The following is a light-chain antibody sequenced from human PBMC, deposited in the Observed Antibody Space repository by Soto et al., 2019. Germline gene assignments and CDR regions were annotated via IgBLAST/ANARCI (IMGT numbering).Light chain of an antibody. V-gene: IGLV2-14*01. CDR2: DVN. CDR1: NSDVGAYSY. J-gene: IGLJ2*01. Sequence: QSALTQPASVSGSPGQSITISCAGTNSDVGAYSYVSWYQQHPGKAPKLMIYDVNNRPSGVSNRFSGSKSGNTASLTISGLQAEDEAEYYCSSYTRSSTLVFGGGTQLTVL. CDR3: SSYTRSSTLV.